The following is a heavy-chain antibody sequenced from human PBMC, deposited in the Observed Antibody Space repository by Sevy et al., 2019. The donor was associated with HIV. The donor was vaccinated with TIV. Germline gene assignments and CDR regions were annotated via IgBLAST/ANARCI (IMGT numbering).Heavy chain of an antibody. D-gene: IGHD2-21*01. CDR1: GFSFSSYE. CDR2: ITSSGSNI. J-gene: IGHJ4*02. Sequence: GGSLRLSCAASGFSFSSYEMNWVRQAPAKGLEWVSSITSSGSNIDYSDSVKGRFTISRDNAKNSLYLQMNSLRAEDTALYYCTRDLPPSATIVPHFDYWGQGTLVTVSS. V-gene: IGHV3-48*03. CDR3: TRDLPPSATIVPHFDY.